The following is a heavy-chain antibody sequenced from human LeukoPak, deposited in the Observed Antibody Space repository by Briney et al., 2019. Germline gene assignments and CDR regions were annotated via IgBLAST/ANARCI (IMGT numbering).Heavy chain of an antibody. D-gene: IGHD2-2*01. CDR2: IHSGGTT. J-gene: IGHJ4*02. Sequence: PGGSLRLSCAASGFTVSGNFMNWVRQAPGKGLEWVSVIHSGGTTYYADSVKGRFTVSRDNSKNTLYLQMNSLRAEDTAVYYCARDAGCSTTSCRPGYFDYWGQGTLVTVSS. CDR3: ARDAGCSTTSCRPGYFDY. CDR1: GFTVSGNF. V-gene: IGHV3-66*02.